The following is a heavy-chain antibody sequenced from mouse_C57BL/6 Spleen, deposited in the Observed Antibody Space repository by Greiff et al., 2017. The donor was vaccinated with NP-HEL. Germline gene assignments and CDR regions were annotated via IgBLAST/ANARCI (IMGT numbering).Heavy chain of an antibody. Sequence: VQLQQSDAELVKPGASVKISCKVSGYTFTDHTIHWMKQRPEQGLEWIGYIYPRDGSTKYNEKFKGKATLTADKSSSTAYMQLNSLTSEDSAVYFCARRGIYDGYPYYFDYWGQGTTLTVSS. J-gene: IGHJ2*01. D-gene: IGHD2-3*01. CDR3: ARRGIYDGYPYYFDY. CDR1: GYTFTDHT. CDR2: IYPRDGST. V-gene: IGHV1-78*01.